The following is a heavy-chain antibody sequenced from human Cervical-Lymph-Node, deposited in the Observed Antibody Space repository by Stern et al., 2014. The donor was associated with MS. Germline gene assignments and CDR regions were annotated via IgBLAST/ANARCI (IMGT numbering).Heavy chain of an antibody. V-gene: IGHV5-51*03. CDR1: GYNFASYW. Sequence: VQLVQSGAEVKKPGQSLKISCKGSGYNFASYWIAWVRQMPGKGLEWMGVIHPGDSDTRYSPAFEGQVTISADKSINTAYLQWSSLKASDTAIFYCARSFFGDYVTFDNWGQGSLVTVSS. CDR2: IHPGDSDT. CDR3: ARSFFGDYVTFDN. J-gene: IGHJ4*02. D-gene: IGHD4-17*01.